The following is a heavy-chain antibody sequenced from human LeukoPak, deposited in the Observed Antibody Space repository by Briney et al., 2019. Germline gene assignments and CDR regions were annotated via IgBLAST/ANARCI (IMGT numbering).Heavy chain of an antibody. V-gene: IGHV1-18*01. CDR3: ARDWDSGSYYRGRVVDY. CDR1: GYTFTSYG. Sequence: GASVKVSCKASGYTFTSYGIRWVRQAPGQGLEWMGWISAYNGNTNYAQKLQGRVTMTTDTSTSTAYMELRSLRSDDTAVYYCARDWDSGSYYRGRVVDYWGQGTLVTVSS. D-gene: IGHD1-26*01. CDR2: ISAYNGNT. J-gene: IGHJ4*02.